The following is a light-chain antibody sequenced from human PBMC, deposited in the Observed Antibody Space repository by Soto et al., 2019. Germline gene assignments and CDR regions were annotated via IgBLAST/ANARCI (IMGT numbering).Light chain of an antibody. CDR1: SSDVENCDL. Sequence: QSALTQPASVSGSPGQSITVSCTGTSSDVENCDLVSWYQQHPGQAPKVIIYGVTKRPSGVSNRFSGKRSGNTASPTISGLQAEDEAEYFCCSYAGDNSWVFGGGTKLTVL. V-gene: IGLV2-23*02. J-gene: IGLJ3*02. CDR3: CSYAGDNSWV. CDR2: GVT.